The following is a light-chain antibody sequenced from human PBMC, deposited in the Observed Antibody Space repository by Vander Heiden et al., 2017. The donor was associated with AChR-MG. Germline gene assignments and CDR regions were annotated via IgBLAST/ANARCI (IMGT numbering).Light chain of an antibody. CDR2: AAS. Sequence: DIQMTQSPSPLSASVGDRVTIPCRASQGITDGLNWYQQKPGKVPRLLSYAASTLQSGVPSRFSGSGSGTDFTLTITSLQPEDVATYYCQNYHSASFTFGPGTKV. CDR1: QGITDG. CDR3: QNYHSASFT. J-gene: IGKJ3*01. V-gene: IGKV1-27*01.